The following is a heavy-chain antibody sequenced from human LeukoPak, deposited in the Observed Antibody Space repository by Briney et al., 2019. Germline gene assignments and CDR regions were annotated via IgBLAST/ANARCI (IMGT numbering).Heavy chain of an antibody. CDR3: ARLLGDYYYYYYGMDV. D-gene: IGHD1-26*01. J-gene: IGHJ6*02. CDR2: IYYSGST. Sequence: SETLSLTCTVSGGSISSYYWGWIRQPPGKGLERIGSIYYSGSTYYNPSLKSRVTISVDTSKNQFSLKLSSVTAADTAVYYCARLLGDYYYYYYGMDVWGQGTTVTVSS. CDR1: GGSISSYY. V-gene: IGHV4-39*01.